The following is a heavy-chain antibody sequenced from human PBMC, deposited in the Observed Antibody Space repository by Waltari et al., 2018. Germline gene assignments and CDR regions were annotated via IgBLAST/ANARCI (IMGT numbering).Heavy chain of an antibody. CDR1: GYTFTAHH. J-gene: IGHJ6*03. CDR3: ARDREATYNVYYYYMDV. V-gene: IGHV1-2*02. CDR2: MNPNRGNT. D-gene: IGHD1-1*01. Sequence: QVQLVQSGAEVKEPGASVKVSCKASGYTFTAHHIHWMRQAPGQGLEWMGRMNPNRGNTNNAQKFEGRVTMSRDTSISTAYMELSRLRSDDTAMYYCARDREATYNVYYYYMDVWGKGTTVTVSS.